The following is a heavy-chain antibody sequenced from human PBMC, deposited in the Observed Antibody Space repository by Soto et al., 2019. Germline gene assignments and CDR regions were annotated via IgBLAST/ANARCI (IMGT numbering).Heavy chain of an antibody. J-gene: IGHJ6*02. CDR3: ARDTAMVREGYYGMDV. CDR2: IYHTGST. D-gene: IGHD5-18*01. CDR1: GGSINNYY. V-gene: IGHV4-59*12. Sequence: SETLSLTCSVSGGSINNYYWSWIRQPPGKGLEWIGYIYHTGSTYYSPSLKNRVAISVDTSKNQFSLKLSSVTAADTAVYYCARDTAMVREGYYGMDVWGQGTTVTVSS.